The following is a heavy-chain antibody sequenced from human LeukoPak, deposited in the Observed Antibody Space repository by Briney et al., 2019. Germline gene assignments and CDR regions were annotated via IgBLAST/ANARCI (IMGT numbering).Heavy chain of an antibody. V-gene: IGHV1-2*06. D-gene: IGHD6-13*01. CDR3: ARDIGQQRESGMDV. CDR1: GYTLTVYY. J-gene: IGHJ6*02. Sequence: ASVKVSCKASGYTLTVYYIHWVRQAPGQGLEWMGRINPNSGDTNFAQKFQGRVTMTRDTSISTAYMDLSGLRPDDTAVYYCARDIGQQRESGMDVWGQGTTVTVSS. CDR2: INPNSGDT.